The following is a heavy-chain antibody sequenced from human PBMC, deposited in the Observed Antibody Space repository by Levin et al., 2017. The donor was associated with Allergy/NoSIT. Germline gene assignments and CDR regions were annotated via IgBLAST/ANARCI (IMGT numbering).Heavy chain of an antibody. Sequence: GESLKISCAASGFTFSSYAMHWVRQAPGKGLEWVAVISYDGSNKYYADSVKGRFTISRDNSKNTLYLQMNSLRAEDTAVYYCAREQHYYGMDVWGQGTTVTVSS. V-gene: IGHV3-30*04. CDR1: GFTFSSYA. J-gene: IGHJ6*02. CDR2: ISYDGSNK. CDR3: AREQHYYGMDV. D-gene: IGHD6-13*01.